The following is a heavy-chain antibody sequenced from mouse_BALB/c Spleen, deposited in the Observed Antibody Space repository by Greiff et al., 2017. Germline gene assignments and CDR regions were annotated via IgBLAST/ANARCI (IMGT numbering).Heavy chain of an antibody. CDR3: AREGGRDAMDY. D-gene: IGHD3-3*01. V-gene: IGHV1-14*01. CDR1: GYTFTSYV. Sequence: EVQLQQSGPELVKPGASVKMSCKASGYTFTSYVMHWVKQKPGQGLEWIGYINPYNDGTKYNEKFKGKATLTSDKSSSTAYMELSSLTSEDSAVYYCAREGGRDAMDYWGQGTSVTVSS. J-gene: IGHJ4*01. CDR2: INPYNDGT.